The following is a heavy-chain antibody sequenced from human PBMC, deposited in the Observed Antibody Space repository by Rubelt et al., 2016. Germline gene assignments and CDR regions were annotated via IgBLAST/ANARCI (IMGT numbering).Heavy chain of an antibody. V-gene: IGHV4-34*01. CDR2: INHSGST. J-gene: IGHJ4*02. CDR1: GGSFSGYY. Sequence: QVQLQQWGAGLLKPSETLSLTCAVYGGSFSGYYWSWIRQPPGKGLEWIGEINHSGSTNYNPSLKSRVTISGDTSKNQFCLKLSSVTAADTAVYYCARAGRLYSSGWYNYWGQGTLVTVSS. D-gene: IGHD6-19*01. CDR3: ARAGRLYSSGWYNY.